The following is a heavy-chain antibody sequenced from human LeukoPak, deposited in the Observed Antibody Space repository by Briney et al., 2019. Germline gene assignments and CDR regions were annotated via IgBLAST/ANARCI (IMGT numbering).Heavy chain of an antibody. CDR2: INPNSGGT. J-gene: IGHJ6*03. CDR3: ARDGTGELSRYYYYYMDV. D-gene: IGHD3-16*02. CDR1: GYTFTGYY. V-gene: IGHV1-2*02. Sequence: ASVKVSCKASGYTFTGYYMHWVRQAPGQGLEWMGWINPNSGGTNYAQKFQGRVTMTRDTSISTAYMELSRLRSDDTAVYYCARDGTGELSRYYYYYMDVWGKGTTVTVSS.